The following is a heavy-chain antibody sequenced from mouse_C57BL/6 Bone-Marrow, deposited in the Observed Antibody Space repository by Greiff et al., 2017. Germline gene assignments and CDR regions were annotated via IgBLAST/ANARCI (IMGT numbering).Heavy chain of an antibody. V-gene: IGHV1-55*01. D-gene: IGHD2-5*01. CDR2: IYPGSGST. Sequence: QVQLKQPGAELVKPGASVQMSCKASGYTFTSYWITWVKQRPGQGLEWIGDIYPGSGSTNYNEKFKSKATLTVDTSSSAPYMQLSSLTSEDSAVYYCARPYYSNYWYFDVWGTGTTVTVSS. CDR3: ARPYYSNYWYFDV. CDR1: GYTFTSYW. J-gene: IGHJ1*03.